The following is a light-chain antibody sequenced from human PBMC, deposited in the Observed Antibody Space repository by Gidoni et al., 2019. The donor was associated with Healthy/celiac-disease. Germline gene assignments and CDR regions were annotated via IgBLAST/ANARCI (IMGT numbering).Light chain of an antibody. Sequence: SYEPTQPPSVSVPPGQTASITCSGDKLGDKYACWYQQKPGQSPVLVIYQDSKRPSGIPERFSGSNSGNTATLTISGTQAMDEADYYCQAWDSSTAWVFGGGTKLTVL. CDR1: KLGDKY. CDR2: QDS. J-gene: IGLJ3*02. V-gene: IGLV3-1*01. CDR3: QAWDSSTAWV.